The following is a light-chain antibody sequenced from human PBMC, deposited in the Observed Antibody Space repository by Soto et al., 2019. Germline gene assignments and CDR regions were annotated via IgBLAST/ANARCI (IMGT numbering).Light chain of an antibody. CDR2: AAS. J-gene: IGKJ1*01. Sequence: DIVVTQSPATLSASPGERVTLSCRASQFVSSRLAWYQQRPGQAPRLLIYAASNRATGIPARFSGSGSGTDFTLTISSLEPEDFAVYYCQQHSHWPPWTFGQGTRVE. CDR3: QQHSHWPPWT. V-gene: IGKV3-11*01. CDR1: QFVSSR.